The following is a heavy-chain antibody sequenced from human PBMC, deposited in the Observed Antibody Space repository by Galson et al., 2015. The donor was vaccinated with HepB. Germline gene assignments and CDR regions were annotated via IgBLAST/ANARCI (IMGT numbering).Heavy chain of an antibody. Sequence: SLRLSCAGSGFTFSSYSMNWVRQAPGKGLEWVSYISRSSSTIYYADSVKGRFTISRDNAKDSLYLQMNSLRDEDTAVYYCARDPHIAARLGTYYYYYYGMDVWGQGTTVTVSS. J-gene: IGHJ6*02. CDR1: GFTFSSYS. CDR2: ISRSSSTI. D-gene: IGHD6-6*01. V-gene: IGHV3-48*02. CDR3: ARDPHIAARLGTYYYYYYGMDV.